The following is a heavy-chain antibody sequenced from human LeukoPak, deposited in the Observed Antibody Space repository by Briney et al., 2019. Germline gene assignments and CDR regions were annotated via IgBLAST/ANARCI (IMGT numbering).Heavy chain of an antibody. J-gene: IGHJ3*02. D-gene: IGHD1-26*01. Sequence: SQTLSLTCAISGHSVSSGSAAWNWIRQSPSRGLEWLGRTYYRSKWHNDYAESVKSRITINPDTSKNQFSLQLNSVTPEDTAVYYCAGITGIYGFGTFDIWGQGTMVTVSS. CDR1: GHSVSSGSAA. CDR3: AGITGIYGFGTFDI. V-gene: IGHV6-1*01. CDR2: TYYRSKWHN.